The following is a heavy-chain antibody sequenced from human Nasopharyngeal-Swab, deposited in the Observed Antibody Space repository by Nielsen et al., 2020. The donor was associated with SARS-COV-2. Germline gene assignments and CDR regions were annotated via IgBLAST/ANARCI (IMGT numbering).Heavy chain of an antibody. CDR3: TTLHRTGWF. CDR1: GFVFSSVW. V-gene: IGHV3-15*01. CDR2: IKRKADGGTV. J-gene: IGHJ4*02. Sequence: GESLKISCAASGFVFSSVWMSWVRQAPGKGLEWVGRIKRKADGGTVEYATAVRGRFSISRDDSRNTLFLRMNRLKTEDTAVYYCTTLHRTGWFWGQGTLVTVSS. D-gene: IGHD6-19*01.